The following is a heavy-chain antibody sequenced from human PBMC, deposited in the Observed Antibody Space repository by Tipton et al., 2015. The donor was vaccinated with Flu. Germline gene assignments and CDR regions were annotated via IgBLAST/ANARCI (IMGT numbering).Heavy chain of an antibody. CDR2: IYPGGSDV. Sequence: VQLVQSGREVKEPGESLKISCKGSGYSFTSYYIAWVRQMPGRGLEWMGIIYPGGSDVRYSPSLQGQVTISVDKSSRTAYLQWRSLKASDSAIYYCARQIYYDGTSFRGLDVWGQGTMVSVSS. V-gene: IGHV5-51*01. CDR1: GYSFTSYY. CDR3: ARQIYYDGTSFRGLDV. J-gene: IGHJ3*01. D-gene: IGHD4-23*01.